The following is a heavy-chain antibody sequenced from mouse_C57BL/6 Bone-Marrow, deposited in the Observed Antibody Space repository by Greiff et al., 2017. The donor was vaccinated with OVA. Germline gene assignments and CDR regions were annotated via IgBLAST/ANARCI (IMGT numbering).Heavy chain of an antibody. Sequence: VKLQQSGAELVKPGASVKLSCKASGYTFTSYWMHWVKQRPGQGLEWIGMIHPNSGSTNYNEKFKSKATLTVDKSSSTAYMQLSSLTSEDSAVYYCARPPLRSNWYFDVWGTGTTVTVSS. CDR2: IHPNSGST. J-gene: IGHJ1*03. D-gene: IGHD1-1*01. CDR1: GYTFTSYW. CDR3: ARPPLRSNWYFDV. V-gene: IGHV1-64*01.